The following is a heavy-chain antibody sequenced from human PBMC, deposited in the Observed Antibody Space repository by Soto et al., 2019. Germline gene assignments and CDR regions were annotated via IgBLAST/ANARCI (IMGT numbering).Heavy chain of an antibody. CDR2: INHSGST. J-gene: IGHJ5*02. CDR1: GGSFSGYY. V-gene: IGHV4-34*01. D-gene: IGHD6-6*01. Sequence: SETLSLTCAIYGGSFSGYYWSWIRQPPGKGLEWIGEINHSGSTNYNPSLKSRVTISVDTSKNQFSLKLSSVTAADTAVYYCARVRDIAARPRWFDPWGQGTLVTVSS. CDR3: ARVRDIAARPRWFDP.